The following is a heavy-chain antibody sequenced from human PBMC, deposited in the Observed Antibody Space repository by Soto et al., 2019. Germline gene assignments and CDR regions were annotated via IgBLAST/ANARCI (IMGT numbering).Heavy chain of an antibody. CDR2: VYYGAST. D-gene: IGHD7-27*01. CDR1: GGSITSGNYY. CDR3: ARRLGTAGSLEY. J-gene: IGHJ4*02. V-gene: IGHV4-31*03. Sequence: KTXVTLSLTCTVSGGSITSGNYYWSWIRQHPGKGLEWIGYVYYGASTYYNPSLKSRVDISIDTSKNQFSLKLSSVTAADTAVYYCARRLGTAGSLEYWGQGIQVTVSS.